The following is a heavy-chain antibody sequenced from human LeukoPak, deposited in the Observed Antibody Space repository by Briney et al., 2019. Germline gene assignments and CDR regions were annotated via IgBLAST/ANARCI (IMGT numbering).Heavy chain of an antibody. CDR2: TSSSDAGT. CDR1: GFPLSSYA. J-gene: IGHJ4*02. V-gene: IGHV3-23*01. CDR3: ARSYCSGGSCTQIDY. Sequence: GGSLRLSCAVSGFPLSSYAMSWVRQAPGKGLEWVSATSSSDAGTYYADSVRGRFTISRDNSKNTLYLQMNSLRAEDTAVYYCARSYCSGGSCTQIDYWGQGTLVTVSS. D-gene: IGHD2-15*01.